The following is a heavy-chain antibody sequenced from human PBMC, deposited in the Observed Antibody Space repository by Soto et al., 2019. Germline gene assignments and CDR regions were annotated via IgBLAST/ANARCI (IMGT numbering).Heavy chain of an antibody. CDR2: IYHSGST. Sequence: QVQLQESGPGLVKPSGTLSLTCAVSGGSISSSNWWSWVRQPPGKGLEWIGEIYHSGSTNYNPSLTSRVTISVDKSKNQFSLKLSSVTAADTAVYYCARDPGSPGSYGMDVWGQGTTVTVSS. V-gene: IGHV4-4*02. D-gene: IGHD3-10*01. CDR3: ARDPGSPGSYGMDV. J-gene: IGHJ6*02. CDR1: GGSISSSNW.